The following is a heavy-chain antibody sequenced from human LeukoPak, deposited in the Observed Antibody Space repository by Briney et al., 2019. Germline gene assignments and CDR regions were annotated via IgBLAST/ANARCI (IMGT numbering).Heavy chain of an antibody. CDR1: GYTFTGYY. Sequence: ASVKVSCKTSGYTFTGYYMHWVRQAPGQGLEWMGWINPNSGGTNYAQRFQGRVTKTRDTSMSTAYMELSRLRSDDSAVYYCARYFYDSSGSSSDAFDIWGQGTMVTVSS. CDR3: ARYFYDSSGSSSDAFDI. J-gene: IGHJ3*02. CDR2: INPNSGGT. V-gene: IGHV1-2*02. D-gene: IGHD3-22*01.